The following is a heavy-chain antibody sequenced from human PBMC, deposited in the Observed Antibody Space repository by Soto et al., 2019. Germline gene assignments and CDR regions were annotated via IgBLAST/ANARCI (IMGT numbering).Heavy chain of an antibody. CDR1: GGSISSGGYY. Sequence: QVQLQESGPGLVKPSQTLSLTCTVSGGSISSGGYYWSWIRQHPGKGLEWIGYIYYSGSTYYNPSLKSRVTISVDTSKNQFSLKLSSVTAADTAVYYCARGHEITIFGVVNFWFDPWGQGTLVTVSS. V-gene: IGHV4-31*03. CDR3: ARGHEITIFGVVNFWFDP. D-gene: IGHD3-3*01. J-gene: IGHJ5*02. CDR2: IYYSGST.